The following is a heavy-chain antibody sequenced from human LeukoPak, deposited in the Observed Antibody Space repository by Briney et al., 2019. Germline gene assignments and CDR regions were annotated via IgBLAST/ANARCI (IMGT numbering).Heavy chain of an antibody. CDR2: INPNSGDT. V-gene: IGHV1-2*02. CDR1: GYIFTGYY. Sequence: ASVKVSCKASGYIFTGYYMHWVRQAPGQGLEWMGWINPNSGDTNYAQKFQGRVTMTRDTSISTAYMELSRLRSDDTAVYYCARGLVVAATYNWFDPWGQGTLVTVSS. D-gene: IGHD2-15*01. J-gene: IGHJ5*02. CDR3: ARGLVVAATYNWFDP.